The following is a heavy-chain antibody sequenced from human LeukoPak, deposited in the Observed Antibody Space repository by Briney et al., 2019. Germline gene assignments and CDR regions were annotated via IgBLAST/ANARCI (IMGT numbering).Heavy chain of an antibody. V-gene: IGHV3-21*04. CDR3: ARREYSNSDEFFQH. Sequence: PGGSLRLSCAASGFTFSSYSMNWVRQAPGKGLEWVSSISSSSSYIYYADSVKGRFTVSRDNAKNSLYLQMSSLRGEDTAMYYCARREYSNSDEFFQHWGQGTLVTVSS. D-gene: IGHD6-13*01. CDR2: ISSSSSYI. CDR1: GFTFSSYS. J-gene: IGHJ1*01.